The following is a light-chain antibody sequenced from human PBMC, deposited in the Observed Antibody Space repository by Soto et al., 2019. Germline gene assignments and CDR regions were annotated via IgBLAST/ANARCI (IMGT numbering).Light chain of an antibody. J-gene: IGLJ2*01. V-gene: IGLV2-14*01. CDR3: TSYTTSSTLV. CDR2: DVS. Sequence: QSVLTQPASVSGSPGQSITISCTGTSSDVGAYNYVSWYQQHPGKAPKLMIYDVSDRPSGVSNRFSASKSGNTASLTISGLQAEDEADYYCTSYTTSSTLVFGGGTKLTVL. CDR1: SSDVGAYNY.